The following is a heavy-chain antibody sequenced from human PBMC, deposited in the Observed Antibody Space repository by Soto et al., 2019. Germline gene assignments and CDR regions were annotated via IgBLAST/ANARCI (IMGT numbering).Heavy chain of an antibody. CDR3: AKDVKYSIAAAGSFYDF. CDR2: ISDTGGSR. V-gene: IGHV3-23*01. J-gene: IGHJ4*02. CDR1: GFTFSIHG. Sequence: GSLRLSCSASGFTFSIHGMAWVRQAPGKGLEWVSGISDTGGSRFYADSVKGRFTISRDNSRNTLHLQMNTLRAEDTAVYYCAKDVKYSIAAAGSFYDFWGQGTLVTVSS. D-gene: IGHD6-13*01.